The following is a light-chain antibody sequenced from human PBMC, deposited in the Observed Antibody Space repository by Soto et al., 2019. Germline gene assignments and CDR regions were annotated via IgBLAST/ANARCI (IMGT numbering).Light chain of an antibody. Sequence: LTQPPSASGSPGQSVTISCTGTSSDVGAYKYVSWYQQYPGKAPKLMIYEVSKRPSGVPDRFSGSKSGNTASLTVSGLQAEDEADYYCTSYVGSDIWVFGGGTKLTVL. V-gene: IGLV2-8*01. CDR2: EVS. CDR1: SSDVGAYKY. J-gene: IGLJ3*02. CDR3: TSYVGSDIWV.